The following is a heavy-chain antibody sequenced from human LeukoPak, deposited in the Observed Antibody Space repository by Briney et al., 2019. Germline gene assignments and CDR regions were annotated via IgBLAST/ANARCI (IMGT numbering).Heavy chain of an antibody. Sequence: SETLSLTCAVYGGSFSGYYWSWIRQPPGKGLEWIGEINHSGSTNYNPSLKSRVTISVDTSKNQFSLKLSSVTAADTAVYYCARGPRTTNRLFDYWGQGTLVTVSS. CDR2: INHSGST. D-gene: IGHD4-11*01. CDR1: GGSFSGYY. CDR3: ARGPRTTNRLFDY. J-gene: IGHJ4*02. V-gene: IGHV4-34*01.